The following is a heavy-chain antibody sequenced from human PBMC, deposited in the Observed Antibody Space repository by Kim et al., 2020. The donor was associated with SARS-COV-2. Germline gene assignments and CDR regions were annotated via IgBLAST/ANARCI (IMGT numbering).Heavy chain of an antibody. CDR1: GFTFSSYS. CDR2: ISSSSSYI. Sequence: GGSLRLSCAASGFTFSSYSMNWVRQAPGKGLEWVSSISSSSSYIYYADSVKGRFTISRDNAKNSLYLQMNSLRAEDTAVYYCARDPSASSSPLLYFDYWGQGTLVTVSS. D-gene: IGHD6-13*01. CDR3: ARDPSASSSPLLYFDY. J-gene: IGHJ4*02. V-gene: IGHV3-21*01.